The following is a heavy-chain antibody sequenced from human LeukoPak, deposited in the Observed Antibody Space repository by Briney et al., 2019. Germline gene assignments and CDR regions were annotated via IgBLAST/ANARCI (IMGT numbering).Heavy chain of an antibody. D-gene: IGHD3-3*02. Sequence: PGRSLTLSCAAAGFTFSSYWMHWVRQAPGKGLVWVSRINSDGSSTTYADSVKGRFTISRDNAKNTLYLQMNSLRAEDTAVYYCASSKNFDYWGQGTLVTVSS. CDR2: INSDGSST. V-gene: IGHV3-74*01. CDR3: ASSKNFDY. CDR1: GFTFSSYW. J-gene: IGHJ4*02.